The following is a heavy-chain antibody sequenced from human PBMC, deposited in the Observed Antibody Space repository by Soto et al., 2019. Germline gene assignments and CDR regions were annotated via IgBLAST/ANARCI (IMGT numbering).Heavy chain of an antibody. CDR1: GFIFSSYD. CDR2: IRNNGGST. Sequence: GGSLRLSCSASGFIFSSYDMHWVRQAPGKGLEYVSGIRNNGGSTYYADSVKGRFAISRDNSKNTLYLQMSGLRVEDTALYYCVKDLEHCNDGSCYAFAPWGQGTLVPVPS. D-gene: IGHD2-15*01. J-gene: IGHJ5*02. V-gene: IGHV3-64D*08. CDR3: VKDLEHCNDGSCYAFAP.